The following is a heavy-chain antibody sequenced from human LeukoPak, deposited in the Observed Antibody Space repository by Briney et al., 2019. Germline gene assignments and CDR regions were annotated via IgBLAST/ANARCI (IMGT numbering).Heavy chain of an antibody. CDR2: ISAYNGNT. Sequence: ASVKVPCKASGYTFTSYGISWVRQAPGQGLEWMGWISAYNGNTNYAQKLQGRVTMTTDTSTSTAYMELRSLRSDDTAVYYCARDHEDPRPLDYWGQGTLVTVSS. J-gene: IGHJ4*02. D-gene: IGHD6-6*01. CDR3: ARDHEDPRPLDY. V-gene: IGHV1-18*01. CDR1: GYTFTSYG.